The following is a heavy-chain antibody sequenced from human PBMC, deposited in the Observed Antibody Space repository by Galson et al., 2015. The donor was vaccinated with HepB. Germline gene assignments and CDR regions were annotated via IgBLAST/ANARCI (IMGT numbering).Heavy chain of an antibody. CDR1: GDSVSNNNAA. J-gene: IGHJ6*02. CDR3: ARVGSTIYYYGLDV. D-gene: IGHD2-2*01. Sequence: CAISGDSVSNNNAAWYWIRQSPSRGLECLGRTYYRSKWYTDYAVSVRSRITIKPDTSKNHFSLQLTSVTPEHTAVYYCARVGSTIYYYGLDVWGQGTTVAVSS. V-gene: IGHV6-1*01. CDR2: TYYRSKWYT.